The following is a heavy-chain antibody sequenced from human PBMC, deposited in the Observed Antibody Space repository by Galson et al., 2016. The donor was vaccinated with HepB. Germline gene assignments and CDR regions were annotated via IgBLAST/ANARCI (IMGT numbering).Heavy chain of an antibody. V-gene: IGHV1-46*01. CDR2: INPSSGGT. CDR1: GYIFT. CDR3: ASHSHLADSAFDI. D-gene: IGHD2-15*01. Sequence: SVKVSCTASGYIFTMHWVRQAPVQGLEWMGIINPSSGGTNYAQRCQGRVTMTPDTSTNIVYMELNGLKTEESDVYYCASHSHLADSAFDIWGQGTMVTVSS. J-gene: IGHJ3*02.